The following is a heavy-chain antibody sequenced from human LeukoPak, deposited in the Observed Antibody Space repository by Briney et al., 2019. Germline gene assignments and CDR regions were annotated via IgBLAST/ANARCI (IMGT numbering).Heavy chain of an antibody. V-gene: IGHV3-53*01. J-gene: IGHJ3*02. D-gene: IGHD1-26*01. CDR1: GFTVSSNY. CDR2: IYSGGST. CDR3: ARGNSGSYWAFDI. Sequence: GGSLRLSCAASGFTVSSNYMSWVRQAPGKGLEWVSVIYSGGSTYYADSVKGRFTISRDNSKNTLYLQMNSLRAGDTAVYYCARGNSGSYWAFDIWGQGTTVTVSS.